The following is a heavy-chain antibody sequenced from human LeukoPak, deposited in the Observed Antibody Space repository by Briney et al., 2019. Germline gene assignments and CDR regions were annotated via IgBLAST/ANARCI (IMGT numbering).Heavy chain of an antibody. J-gene: IGHJ4*02. CDR3: ATAQGYCSSTSCWSFDY. D-gene: IGHD2-2*01. V-gene: IGHV1-2*02. CDR1: GYTFTGYY. CDR2: INPNSGGT. Sequence: ASVKVSCKASGYTFTGYYMHWVRQAPGQGLEWMGWINPNSGGTNYAQKFQGRVTMTRDTSISTAYMELSRLRSDDTAVYYCATAQGYCSSTSCWSFDYWGQGTLVTVSS.